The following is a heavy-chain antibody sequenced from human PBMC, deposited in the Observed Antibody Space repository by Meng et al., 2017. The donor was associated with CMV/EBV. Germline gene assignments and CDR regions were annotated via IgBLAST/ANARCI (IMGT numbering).Heavy chain of an antibody. D-gene: IGHD3-22*01. J-gene: IGHJ4*02. CDR3: ARDRGYYDSSGRAPYYYYGMDVWGRTTVTRPGY. CDR2: ISYDGSNK. V-gene: IGHV3-30-3*01. Sequence: GGSLRLSCAASGFTFSSYAMHWVRQAPGKGLEWVAVISYDGSNKYYADSVKGRFTISRDNSKNTLYLQMNSLRAEDTAVYYCARDRGYYDSSGRAPYYYYGMDVWGRTTVTRPGYWGQGTLVTVSS. CDR1: GFTFSSYA.